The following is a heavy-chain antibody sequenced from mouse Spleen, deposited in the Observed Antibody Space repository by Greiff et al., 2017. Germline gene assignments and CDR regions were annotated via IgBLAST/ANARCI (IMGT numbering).Heavy chain of an antibody. V-gene: IGHV1-39*01. CDR3: ARQFHYYGSPVGYFDV. CDR1: GYSFTDYN. D-gene: IGHD1-1*01. Sequence: VQLKQSGPELVKPGASVKISCKASGYSFTDYNMNWVKQSNGKSLEWIGVINPNYGTTSYNQKFKGKATLTVDQSSSTAYMQLNSLTSDDSAVYYCARQFHYYGSPVGYFDVWGAGTTVTVSS. CDR2: INPNYGTT. J-gene: IGHJ1*01.